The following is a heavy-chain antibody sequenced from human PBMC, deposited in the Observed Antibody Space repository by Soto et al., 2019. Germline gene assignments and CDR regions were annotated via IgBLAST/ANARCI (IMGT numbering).Heavy chain of an antibody. CDR2: IYSSGTT. D-gene: IGHD2-15*01. J-gene: IGHJ4*02. V-gene: IGHV4-30-4*01. CDR3: AGGLPRYCSGGSCYTRIDY. CDR1: GGSISSGDYY. Sequence: PSETLSLTCTVSGGSISSGDYYWTWIRQSPGKGLEWIGYIYSSGTTYYNPSLKSRVAMSVDTSKNQFSLNLKSVTAADTAVYYCAGGLPRYCSGGSCYTRIDYWGQGTLVTVSS.